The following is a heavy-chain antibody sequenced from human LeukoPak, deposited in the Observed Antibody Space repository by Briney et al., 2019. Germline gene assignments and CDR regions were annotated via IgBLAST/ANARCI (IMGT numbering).Heavy chain of an antibody. CDR1: GYTFTNYV. Sequence: ASVTVSCKSSGYTFTNYVVHWVRQAPGQRPEWMGWINAGNGDTKYSQNFQGRVTITRDTSASTAYMELSSLTSEDTALYYCARDDCGDTCYPGGYWGQGTLVTVSS. V-gene: IGHV1-3*01. CDR2: INAGNGDT. CDR3: ARDDCGDTCYPGGY. D-gene: IGHD2-21*01. J-gene: IGHJ4*02.